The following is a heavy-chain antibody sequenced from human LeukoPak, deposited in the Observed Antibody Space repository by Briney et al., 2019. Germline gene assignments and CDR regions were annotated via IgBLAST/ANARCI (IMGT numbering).Heavy chain of an antibody. CDR3: ASGRYYDFWSGYQGAFDI. D-gene: IGHD3-3*01. CDR2: ISDNGVSP. J-gene: IGHJ3*02. CDR1: GFSFGNHA. V-gene: IGHV3-23*01. Sequence: GGSLRLSCAASGFSFGNHALSWVRQTPGKGLECVSGISDNGVSPYNADSVKGRFTISRDNSKNTLYLQMNSLRAEDTAVYYCASGRYYDFWSGYQGAFDIWGQGTMVTVSS.